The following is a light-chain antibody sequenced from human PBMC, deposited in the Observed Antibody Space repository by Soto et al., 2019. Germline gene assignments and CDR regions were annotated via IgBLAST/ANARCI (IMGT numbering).Light chain of an antibody. V-gene: IGKV3-11*01. CDR3: QQRSHWRPIT. J-gene: IGKJ5*01. Sequence: EIVLTQSPATLALSSGTRAPIACRASQSVSRYLAWYQKKPGQAPRLIXYEAANSATGIPARFSGSGSGTDLALTISSLEPEDFAVYYYQQRSHWRPITFGQGTRLEIK. CDR2: EAA. CDR1: QSVSRY.